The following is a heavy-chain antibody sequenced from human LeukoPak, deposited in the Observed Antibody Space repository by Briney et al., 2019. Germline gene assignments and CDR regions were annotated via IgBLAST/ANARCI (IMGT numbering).Heavy chain of an antibody. V-gene: IGHV4-31*03. CDR3: ARGIYTYDKGCFDS. CDR1: GGSISSGGYY. Sequence: SQTLSLTCTVSGGSISSGGYYCSWIRQHPGKGLEWIGYIYYSARTYYNPSLKSRVTISVDTSKNQFSLKLSSVTAADTAVYYCARGIYTYDKGCFDSWGQGTLLTVSS. D-gene: IGHD5-18*01. CDR2: IYYSART. J-gene: IGHJ5*01.